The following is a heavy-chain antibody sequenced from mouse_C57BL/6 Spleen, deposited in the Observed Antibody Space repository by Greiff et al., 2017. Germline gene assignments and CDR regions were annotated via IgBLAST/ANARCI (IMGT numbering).Heavy chain of an antibody. Sequence: EVQRVESGEGLVKPGGSLKLSCAASGFTFSSYAMSWVRQTPEKRLEWVAYISSGGDYIYYADTVKGRFPISRDNARNTLYLQMSSLKSEDTAMYYCTRGGTTVVAPYAMDYWGQGTSVTVSS. J-gene: IGHJ4*01. CDR3: TRGGTTVVAPYAMDY. V-gene: IGHV5-9-1*02. CDR1: GFTFSSYA. D-gene: IGHD1-1*01. CDR2: ISSGGDYI.